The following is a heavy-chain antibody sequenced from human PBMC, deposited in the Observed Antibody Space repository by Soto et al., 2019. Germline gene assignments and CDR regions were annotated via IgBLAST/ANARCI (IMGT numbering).Heavy chain of an antibody. J-gene: IGHJ6*02. CDR1: GFTFSSYS. Sequence: EVQLVESGGGLVQPGGSLRLSCAASGFTFSSYSMNWVRQAPGKGLEWVSYISSSSSTIYYADSVKGRFTISRDNAKNSLYLQMNSLRDADTAVYYCARATPRGYYGMDVWGQGTTVTVS. CDR3: ARATPRGYYGMDV. D-gene: IGHD3-16*01. V-gene: IGHV3-48*02. CDR2: ISSSSSTI.